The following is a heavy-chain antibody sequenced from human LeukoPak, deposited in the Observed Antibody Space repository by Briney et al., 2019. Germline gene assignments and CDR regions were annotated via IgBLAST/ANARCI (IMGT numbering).Heavy chain of an antibody. Sequence: GGSLRLSCAASGFTFSSYAMSWVRQAPGKGLEWVSAISGSGGSTYYADSVKGRFTISRDNSKNTLYLQMNSLRAEDTAVYYCANFLGESGSPNYYYYYGMDVWGQGTTVTVSS. CDR3: ANFLGESGSPNYYYYYGMDV. CDR2: ISGSGGST. V-gene: IGHV3-23*01. CDR1: GFTFSSYA. J-gene: IGHJ6*02. D-gene: IGHD3-10*01.